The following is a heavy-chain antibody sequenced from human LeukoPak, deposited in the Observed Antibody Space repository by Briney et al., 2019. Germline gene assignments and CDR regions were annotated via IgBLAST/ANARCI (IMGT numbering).Heavy chain of an antibody. CDR3: ARCGYSYYYLLADYDYYMDV. CDR2: IYSGGST. Sequence: GGSLRLSCAASGFTVSGDYMSWVRQAPGKGLEWVSVIYSGGSTYYADSVKGRFTISRDNAKNSLYLQMNSLRAEDTAVYYCARCGYSYYYLLADYDYYMDVWGQGTLVTVSS. CDR1: GFTVSGDY. J-gene: IGHJ6*03. V-gene: IGHV3-53*01. D-gene: IGHD5-18*01.